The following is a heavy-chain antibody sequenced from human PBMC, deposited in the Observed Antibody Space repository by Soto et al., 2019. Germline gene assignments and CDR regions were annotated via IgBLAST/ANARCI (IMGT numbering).Heavy chain of an antibody. CDR3: ANVLRYDILTGYYDY. D-gene: IGHD3-9*01. Sequence: GGALRLSCAASGFTFSSYAMSWVRQAPGKGLEWVSAISGSGGSTYYADSVKGRFTISRDNSKNTLYLQMNSLRAEDTAVYYCANVLRYDILTGYYDYWGQGTLVTVSA. CDR2: ISGSGGST. V-gene: IGHV3-23*01. CDR1: GFTFSSYA. J-gene: IGHJ4*02.